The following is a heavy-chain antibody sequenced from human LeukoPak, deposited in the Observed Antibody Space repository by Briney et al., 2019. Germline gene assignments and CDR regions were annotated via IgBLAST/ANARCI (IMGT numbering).Heavy chain of an antibody. CDR2: IYYTGST. CDR1: GASISSYY. V-gene: IGHV4-59*01. CDR3: ARARTGFDL. Sequence: PSETLSLTCTVSGASISSYYGSWIRQPPGMRLEWIGYIYYTGSTNYNPSLKSRVTISVDTSKNQLSLKLSSVTAADSAVYYCARARTGFDLWGQGALVTVSS. D-gene: IGHD1-1*01. J-gene: IGHJ5*02.